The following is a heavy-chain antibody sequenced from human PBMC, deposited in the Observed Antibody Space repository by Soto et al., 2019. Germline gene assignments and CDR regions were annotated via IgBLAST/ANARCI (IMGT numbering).Heavy chain of an antibody. CDR2: IRADNDNT. CDR3: ASGSPTRNGWTLDY. J-gene: IGHJ4*02. D-gene: IGHD1-1*01. CDR1: GYTFTNYA. V-gene: IGHV1-3*05. Sequence: QVQLVQSGAEEKKPGASMKVSCRASGYTFTNYAMHWVRQAPGQSLEWMGWIRADNDNTEYSQRFQGRIIITRDTSASTAYMELRSLRSEDTAVFYCASGSPTRNGWTLDYWGQGTLVTVSS.